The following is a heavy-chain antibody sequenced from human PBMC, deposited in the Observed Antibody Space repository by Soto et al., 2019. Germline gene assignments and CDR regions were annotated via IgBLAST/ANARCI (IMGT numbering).Heavy chain of an antibody. D-gene: IGHD3-9*01. CDR3: ARGNDYDNLTGYSWFDP. V-gene: IGHV4-34*01. CDR2: INHSGST. Sequence: PSETLSLTCAVYGGSFSGYYWTWIRQPPGKGLEWIGEINHSGSTNYNPSLKSRVTISVDTSKKQFSLKLSSVTAADTAVYYCARGNDYDNLTGYSWFDPWGQGNLVTVSS. CDR1: GGSFSGYY. J-gene: IGHJ5*02.